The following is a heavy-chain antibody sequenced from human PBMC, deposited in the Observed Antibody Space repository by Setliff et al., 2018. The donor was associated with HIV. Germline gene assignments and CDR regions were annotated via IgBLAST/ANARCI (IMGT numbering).Heavy chain of an antibody. CDR2: IFHSGSA. V-gene: IGHV4-39*02. Sequence: KPSETLSLTCTVSGGSISKSNYYWGWIRQPPGKGLEWIGSIFHSGSANYNPSLKSRVTISVDTSKNFFSLTLTSVTSADTAVYYCGRRPVYYTSGSYHNDDTPDMWGQGTLVTVSS. J-gene: IGHJ3*02. CDR3: GRRPVYYTSGSYHNDDTPDM. D-gene: IGHD3-10*01. CDR1: GGSISKSNYY.